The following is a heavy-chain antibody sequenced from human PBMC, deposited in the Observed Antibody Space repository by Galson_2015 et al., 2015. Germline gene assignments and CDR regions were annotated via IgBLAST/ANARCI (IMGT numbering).Heavy chain of an antibody. D-gene: IGHD5-12*01. Sequence: ATLSLTCTVSGGSISSHNYYWGWIRQPPGQGLEWIGRVFSSGATYYNPSLKSRVTVSVDTSKNQFSLQLRSVTAADTAVYYCARDPHIDAVDYFDYWGQGTLVTVSS. V-gene: IGHV4-39*07. CDR1: GGSISSHNYY. CDR2: VFSSGAT. CDR3: ARDPHIDAVDYFDY. J-gene: IGHJ4*02.